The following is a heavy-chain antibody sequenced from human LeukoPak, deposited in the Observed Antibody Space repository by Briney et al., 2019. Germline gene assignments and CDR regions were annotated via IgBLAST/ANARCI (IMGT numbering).Heavy chain of an antibody. J-gene: IGHJ6*03. D-gene: IGHD6-19*01. CDR3: ARHRVSGSGWMYYYYYYMDV. CDR2: IYYSGST. CDR1: GGSISSSRYY. Sequence: KPSETLSLTCTVSGGSISSSRYYWGWIRQPPGKGLEWIGSIYYSGSTYYNPSLKSRVTISVDTSKNQFSLKLSSVTAADTAVYYCARHRVSGSGWMYYYYYYMDVWGKGTTVTISS. V-gene: IGHV4-39*01.